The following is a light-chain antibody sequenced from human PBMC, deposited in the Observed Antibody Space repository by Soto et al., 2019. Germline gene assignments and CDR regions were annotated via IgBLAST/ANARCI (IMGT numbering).Light chain of an antibody. V-gene: IGKV3-20*01. CDR2: GAS. J-gene: IGKJ1*01. Sequence: ESVLTQSPGTLSLYQGEKATLSCRASQSVSSSYLAWYQQKPGQAPRLLIYGASSRATGIPDRFSGSGSGTDFTLTVSRLEPEDFAVYYCQQFGSSSWTFGQGTKV. CDR1: QSVSSSY. CDR3: QQFGSSSWT.